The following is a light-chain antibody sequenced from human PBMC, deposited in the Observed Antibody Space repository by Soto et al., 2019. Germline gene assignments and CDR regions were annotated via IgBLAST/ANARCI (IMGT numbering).Light chain of an antibody. CDR1: GGSIARNY. CDR2: EDN. CDR3: QSFHTDTQQVV. V-gene: IGLV6-57*02. J-gene: IGLJ2*01. Sequence: NFMLSQTHSVSESPGKAVTISCTGTGGSIARNYVQWYQQRPGSAPSTVIYEDNQRPSGVPDRFSGSIDSSSNSPSLTISGLKTEDEADYYCQSFHTDTQQVVFGGGTKLTVL.